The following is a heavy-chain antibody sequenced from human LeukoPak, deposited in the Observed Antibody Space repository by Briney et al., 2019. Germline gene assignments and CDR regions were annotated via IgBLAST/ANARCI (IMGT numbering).Heavy chain of an antibody. Sequence: GGSLRLSCAASGLTFNSYEMNWVRQAPGKGLEWVSYLSSSGSTIYYADSVMGRFTISRDNAKNSLYLQMNSLRAEDTAVYYCARGSSGWSYYYYSYMDVWGRGTTVTVSS. CDR2: LSSSGSTI. CDR3: ARGSSGWSYYYYSYMDV. V-gene: IGHV3-48*03. J-gene: IGHJ6*03. D-gene: IGHD6-19*01. CDR1: GLTFNSYE.